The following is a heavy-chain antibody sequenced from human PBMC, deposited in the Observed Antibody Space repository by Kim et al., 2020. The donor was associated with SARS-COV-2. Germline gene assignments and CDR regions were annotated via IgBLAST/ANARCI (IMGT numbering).Heavy chain of an antibody. Sequence: SETLSLTCAVSGGSISSSNWWSWVRQPPGKGLEWIGEIYHSGSTNYNPSLKSRVTISVDKSKNQFSLKLSSVTAADTAVYYCAVSEGVDEYGMDVWGQGTTVTVSS. V-gene: IGHV4-4*02. CDR2: IYHSGST. CDR1: GGSISSSNW. CDR3: AVSEGVDEYGMDV. D-gene: IGHD2-2*01. J-gene: IGHJ6*02.